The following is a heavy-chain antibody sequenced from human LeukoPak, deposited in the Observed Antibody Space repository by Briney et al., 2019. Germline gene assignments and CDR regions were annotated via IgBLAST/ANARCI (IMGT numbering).Heavy chain of an antibody. CDR3: ARARIAARRSWFDP. CDR2: INHSVST. CDR1: GGSFSGYY. Sequence: SETLSLTCAVYGGSFSGYYWSWIRQPPGKGLEWIGEINHSVSTNYNPSLKSRVTISVDTSKNQFSLKLSSVTAADTAVYYCARARIAARRSWFDPWGQGTLVTVSS. V-gene: IGHV4-34*01. D-gene: IGHD6-6*01. J-gene: IGHJ5*02.